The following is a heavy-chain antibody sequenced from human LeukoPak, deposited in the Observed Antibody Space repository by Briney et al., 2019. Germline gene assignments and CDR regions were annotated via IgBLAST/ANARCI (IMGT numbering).Heavy chain of an antibody. V-gene: IGHV3-48*01. J-gene: IGHJ4*02. CDR3: ASGSPGYCSSTSCPLLDY. Sequence: GGSLRLXCAASGFTFSSYSMNWVRQAPGKGLEWVSYISSSSSTIYYADSVKGRFTISRDNAKNSLYLQMNSLRAEDTAVYYCASGSPGYCSSTSCPLLDYWGQGTLVTVSS. CDR2: ISSSSSTI. D-gene: IGHD2-2*01. CDR1: GFTFSSYS.